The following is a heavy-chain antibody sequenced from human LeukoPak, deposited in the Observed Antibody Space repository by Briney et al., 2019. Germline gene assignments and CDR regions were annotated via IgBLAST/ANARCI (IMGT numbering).Heavy chain of an antibody. D-gene: IGHD1-26*01. Sequence: ASVKVSCKASGYTFTSYGISWVRQAPGQGLEWVGIINPSGGSTSYAQKFQGRVTMTRDTSTSTVYMELSSLRSEDTAVYYCARAIVGATGYYGMDVWGQGTTVTVSS. CDR1: GYTFTSYG. CDR2: INPSGGST. J-gene: IGHJ6*02. CDR3: ARAIVGATGYYGMDV. V-gene: IGHV1-46*01.